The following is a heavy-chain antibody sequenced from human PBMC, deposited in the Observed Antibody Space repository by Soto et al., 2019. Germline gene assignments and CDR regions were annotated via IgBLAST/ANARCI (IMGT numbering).Heavy chain of an antibody. V-gene: IGHV3-21*02. CDR2: ISSNSAYI. D-gene: IGHD6-13*01. Sequence: EVQLVESGGGLVKPGGSLRLSCAASGFTFRSFTMNWVRQAPGKGLEWVSTISSNSAYIYYTDALRGRFTISRDNAKNPTDLKMDRLGTEDTAVYYCTRDASRDSSARGWFDPWGPGTLVTVSS. CDR1: GFTFRSFT. CDR3: TRDASRDSSARGWFDP. J-gene: IGHJ5*02.